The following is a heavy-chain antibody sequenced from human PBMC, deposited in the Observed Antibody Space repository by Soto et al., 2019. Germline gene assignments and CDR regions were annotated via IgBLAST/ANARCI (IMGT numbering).Heavy chain of an antibody. CDR3: ASLPLGGYYYDSSGFSR. CDR1: GGSISSGGYY. D-gene: IGHD3-22*01. Sequence: SETLSLTCTVSGGSISSGGYYWSWIRQHPGKGLEWIGYIYYSGSTYYNPSLKSRVTISVDTSKNQFSLKLSSVTAADTAAYYCASLPLGGYYYDSSGFSRWGQGTLVTVSS. V-gene: IGHV4-31*03. J-gene: IGHJ4*02. CDR2: IYYSGST.